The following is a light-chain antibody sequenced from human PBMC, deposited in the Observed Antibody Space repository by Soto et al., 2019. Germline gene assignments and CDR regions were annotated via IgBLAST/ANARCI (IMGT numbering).Light chain of an antibody. CDR2: SNN. Sequence: QSVLTQPPSASGSPGQSVTISCTGTSSDVGGYNYVNWYQQLPGTAPKLLTYSNNQRPSGVPDRFSGSKSGTSASLAISGLQSEDEADYYCAAWDDSLNGYVFGTGTKATVL. CDR3: AAWDDSLNGYV. CDR1: SSDVGGYNY. J-gene: IGLJ1*01. V-gene: IGLV1-44*01.